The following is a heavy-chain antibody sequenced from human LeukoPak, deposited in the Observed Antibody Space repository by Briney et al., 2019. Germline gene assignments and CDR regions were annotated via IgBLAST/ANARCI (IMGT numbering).Heavy chain of an antibody. V-gene: IGHV4-61*02. CDR1: GGSIISSSYY. J-gene: IGHJ4*02. CDR3: ARDRGDYAEKFFDY. Sequence: PSETLSLTCTVSGGSIISSSYYWGWIRQPAGKGLEWIGRIYTSGSTNYNPSLKSRVTMSVDTSKNQFSLKLSSVTAADTAVYYCARDRGDYAEKFFDYWGQGTLVTVSS. D-gene: IGHD4-17*01. CDR2: IYTSGST.